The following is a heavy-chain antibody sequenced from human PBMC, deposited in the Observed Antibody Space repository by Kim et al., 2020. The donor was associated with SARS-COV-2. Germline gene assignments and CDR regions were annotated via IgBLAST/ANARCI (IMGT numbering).Heavy chain of an antibody. Sequence: GGSLRLSCAASGFTFSSYAMSWVRQAPGKGLEWVSAISGSGGSTYYADSVKGRFIISRDNSKNTLYLQMNSLRAEDTAVYYCAKYDFWSGYHHYFDYWGQGTLVTVSS. J-gene: IGHJ4*02. D-gene: IGHD3-3*01. CDR1: GFTFSSYA. CDR2: ISGSGGST. V-gene: IGHV3-23*01. CDR3: AKYDFWSGYHHYFDY.